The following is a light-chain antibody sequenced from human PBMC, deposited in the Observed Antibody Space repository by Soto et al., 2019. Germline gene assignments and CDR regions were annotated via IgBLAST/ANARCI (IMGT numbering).Light chain of an antibody. Sequence: DIQMTQYPSTLSASLGDRFTITCRASQSISSWLAWYQQKPGKAPKLLIYKASSLESGVPSRFSGSGSGTEFTLTISSLQPDDFATYYCQQDNSYPRTFGQGTRLEIK. CDR3: QQDNSYPRT. V-gene: IGKV1-5*03. J-gene: IGKJ5*01. CDR2: KAS. CDR1: QSISSW.